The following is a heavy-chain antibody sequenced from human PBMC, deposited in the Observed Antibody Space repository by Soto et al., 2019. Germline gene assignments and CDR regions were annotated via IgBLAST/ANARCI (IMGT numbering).Heavy chain of an antibody. CDR2: INHSGST. V-gene: IGHV4-34*01. CDR1: GGSFSGYY. CDR3: ARGYFTIFGVVIGRSSNWFDP. D-gene: IGHD3-3*01. Sequence: PSETLSLTCAVYGGSFSGYYWSWIRQPPGKGLEWIGEINHSGSTNYNPSLKSRVTISVDTSKNQFSLKLSSVTAADTAVYYCARGYFTIFGVVIGRSSNWFDPWGQGTLVTVYS. J-gene: IGHJ5*02.